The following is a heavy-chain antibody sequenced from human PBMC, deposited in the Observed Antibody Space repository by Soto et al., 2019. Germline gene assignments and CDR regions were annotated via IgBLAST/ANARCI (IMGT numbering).Heavy chain of an antibody. J-gene: IGHJ4*02. V-gene: IGHV4-31*03. CDR3: ARYIGPRGDSFDY. Sequence: PSETLSLTCTVSGGSISSGGYYWSWIRQHPGKGLEWIGYIYYSGSTYYNPSLKSRVTISVDTSKNQFSLKLSSVTAADTAVYYCARYIGPRGDSFDYWGQGTLVTVSS. D-gene: IGHD1-26*01. CDR2: IYYSGST. CDR1: GGSISSGGYY.